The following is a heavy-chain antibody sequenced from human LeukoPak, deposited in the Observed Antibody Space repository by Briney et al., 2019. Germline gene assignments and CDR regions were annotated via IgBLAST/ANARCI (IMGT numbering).Heavy chain of an antibody. V-gene: IGHV7-4-1*02. J-gene: IGHJ5*02. D-gene: IGHD7-27*01. CDR2: INTNTGSP. Sequence: ASVKVSCKASGYTFTSYAMNWVRQAPGQGLEWMGWINTNTGSPTYAQGFTGRFVFSLDTSVSTAYLQISSLKAEDTAVYYCARDALLTKTGEPNWFDPWGQGTLVTVSS. CDR3: ARDALLTKTGEPNWFDP. CDR1: GYTFTSYA.